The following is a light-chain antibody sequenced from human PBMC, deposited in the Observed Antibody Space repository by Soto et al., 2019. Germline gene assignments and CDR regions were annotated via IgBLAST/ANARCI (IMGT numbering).Light chain of an antibody. V-gene: IGKV3-20*01. J-gene: IGKJ1*01. Sequence: EVVLTQSPGILSLSPGERATLSCRASENIGSSYLAWYQQKPGRAPRLLIYDASNRARGIPDRFSGSASGTDFTLTISRLEPEDFAVYYCQQFGSSPETVGQGTKVDSK. CDR1: ENIGSSY. CDR3: QQFGSSPET. CDR2: DAS.